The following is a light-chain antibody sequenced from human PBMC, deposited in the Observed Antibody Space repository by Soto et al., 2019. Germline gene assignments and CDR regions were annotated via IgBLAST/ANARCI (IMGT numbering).Light chain of an antibody. CDR3: QQYGRSPYT. Sequence: TQSPGALSLSPGERATLSCRASQTASSSHLAWYQQKPGQAPRLLIYDASSRATGISDRFSGSGSGTDFTLTISRLEPEDFAVYYCQQYGRSPYTFGQGTKVEIK. V-gene: IGKV3-20*01. J-gene: IGKJ2*01. CDR2: DAS. CDR1: QTASSSH.